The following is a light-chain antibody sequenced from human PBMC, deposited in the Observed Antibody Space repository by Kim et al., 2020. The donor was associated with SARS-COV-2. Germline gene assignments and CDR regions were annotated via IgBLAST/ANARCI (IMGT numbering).Light chain of an antibody. CDR3: QQYSSYPLT. J-gene: IGKJ4*02. CDR1: QSIGSW. Sequence: DNQMTQSPSALSASVGDRVTITCRASQSIGSWLAWYQQKPGKAPKVLIYDASTLESGVPSRFSGSGSGTEFTLTISSLQPDDFATYYCQQYSSYPLTFGGGTKVDIK. CDR2: DAS. V-gene: IGKV1-5*01.